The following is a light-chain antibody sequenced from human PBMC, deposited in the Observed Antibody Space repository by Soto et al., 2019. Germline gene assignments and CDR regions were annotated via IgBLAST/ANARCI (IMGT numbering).Light chain of an antibody. V-gene: IGLV2-8*01. CDR2: EVS. CDR3: SSYAGAFYV. J-gene: IGLJ1*01. CDR1: SSDVGGYNY. Sequence: QSVLTQPPSASGSPGQSFTISCTGTSSDVGGYNYVSWYQQHPGKAPKLMISEVSKRPSGVPDRFSGSKSGNAESLTVSGLQAEDEADYYCSSYAGAFYVFGTGTKVTVL.